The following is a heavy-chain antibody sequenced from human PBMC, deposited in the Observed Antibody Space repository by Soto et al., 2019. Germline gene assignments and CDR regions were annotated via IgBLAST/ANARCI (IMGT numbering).Heavy chain of an antibody. D-gene: IGHD3-10*01. Sequence: SETLSLTCAVSGGSISSSNWWSWVRQPPGKGLEWIGEIYHSGSTNYNPSLKSRVTISVDRSKNQFSLKLSSVTAADTAVYYCARVNYYGSGSYNWFDPWGQGTLVTVSS. CDR3: ARVNYYGSGSYNWFDP. CDR1: GGSISSSNW. J-gene: IGHJ5*02. CDR2: IYHSGST. V-gene: IGHV4-4*02.